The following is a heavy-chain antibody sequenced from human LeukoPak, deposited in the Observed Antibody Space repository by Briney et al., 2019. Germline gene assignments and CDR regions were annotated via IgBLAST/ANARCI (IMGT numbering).Heavy chain of an antibody. J-gene: IGHJ4*02. CDR2: ISGSGGST. CDR3: AKKESITMVRGVVSHYFDY. D-gene: IGHD3-10*01. Sequence: GGSLRRSCAASGFTFSTYAMSWVRQAPGKGLEWVSSISGSGGSTYYAESVKGRFTISRDNSKDTLYLQMNSLRAEDTAVYYCAKKESITMVRGVVSHYFDYWGEGNLGTVSS. CDR1: GFTFSTYA. V-gene: IGHV3-23*01.